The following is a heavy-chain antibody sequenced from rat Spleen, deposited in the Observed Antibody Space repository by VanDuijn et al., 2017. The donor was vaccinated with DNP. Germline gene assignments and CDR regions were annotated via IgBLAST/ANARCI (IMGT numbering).Heavy chain of an antibody. CDR2: ISYSGGT. CDR3: ARWSDYFDY. CDR1: AYSITTNY. J-gene: IGHJ2*01. V-gene: IGHV3-1*01. Sequence: VQLKESGPGLVKPSQSLSLTCSVTAYSITTNYWGWIRKFPGNKMEWVGHISYSGGTSYNPSLKSRISITRDTSKNQFFLHLNSVTTEDTATYYCARWSDYFDYWGQGVMVTVSS.